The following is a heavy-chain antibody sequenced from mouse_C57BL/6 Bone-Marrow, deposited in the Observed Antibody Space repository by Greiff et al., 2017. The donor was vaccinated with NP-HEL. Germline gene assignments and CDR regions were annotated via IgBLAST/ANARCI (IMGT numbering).Heavy chain of an antibody. CDR2: IHPNSGST. D-gene: IGHD4-1*01. Sequence: QVQLQQPGAELVKPGASVKLSCKASGYTFTSYWMHWVKQRPGQGLEWIGMIHPNSGSTNYNEKFKSKATLTVDKSSSTAYMQLSSLTSEDSAVYYCARVGWDGYFDVWGTGTTVTVSS. CDR3: ARVGWDGYFDV. J-gene: IGHJ1*03. CDR1: GYTFTSYW. V-gene: IGHV1-64*01.